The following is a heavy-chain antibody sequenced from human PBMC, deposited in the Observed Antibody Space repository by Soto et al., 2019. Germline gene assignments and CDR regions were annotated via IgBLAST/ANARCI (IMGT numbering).Heavy chain of an antibody. J-gene: IGHJ6*02. CDR2: VNPSGGST. D-gene: IGHD3-3*01. Sequence: QVKLVPSGAEVKTPGAPVKVSCEASGYTFTSYYMHWVRQTPGQGLEWMGTVNPSGGSTTYAQMCQHRVTMTTDPTTSTVYKGLSSVSSHGTAVYYCERGGGFFEVLSPRRDHSYDLDFWGEGTTVTVS. CDR3: ERGGGFFEVLSPRRDHSYDLDF. CDR1: GYTFTSYY. V-gene: IGHV1-46*01.